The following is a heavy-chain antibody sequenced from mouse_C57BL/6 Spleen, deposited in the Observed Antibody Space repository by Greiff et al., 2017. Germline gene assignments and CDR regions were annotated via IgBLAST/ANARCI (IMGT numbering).Heavy chain of an antibody. V-gene: IGHV1-55*01. CDR2: IYPGSGST. D-gene: IGHD2-3*01. CDR1: GYTFTSYW. CDR3: ARRGDYDGYPAWFAY. J-gene: IGHJ3*01. Sequence: QVQLQQPGAELVKPGASVKMSCKASGYTFTSYWITWVKQRPGQGLEWIGDIYPGSGSTNYNEKFKSKATLTVDTASSTAYMQLSSLTSEDSAVYYCARRGDYDGYPAWFAYWGQGTLVTVSA.